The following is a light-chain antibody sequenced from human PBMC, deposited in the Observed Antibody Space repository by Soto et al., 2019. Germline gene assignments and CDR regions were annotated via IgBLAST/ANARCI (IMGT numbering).Light chain of an antibody. CDR2: GAS. J-gene: IGKJ1*01. CDR1: HIVSSSH. Sequence: EIVLTQSPGTLSLSPLERSTLSFISGHIVSSSHLAWYQQNPGQAPRLLIYGASSRATGIPDRFSGSGSGTDFTLTISRLEPEDFAVYYCQQYDNWPPEGTFGQGTKWIS. V-gene: IGKV3-20*01. CDR3: QQYDNWPPEGT.